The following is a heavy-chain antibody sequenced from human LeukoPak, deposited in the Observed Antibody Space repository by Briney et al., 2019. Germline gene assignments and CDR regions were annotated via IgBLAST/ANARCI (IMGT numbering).Heavy chain of an antibody. D-gene: IGHD6-19*01. CDR3: ARQGYISGQGFRNNWFDP. J-gene: IGHJ5*02. CDR2: IFYSGST. Sequence: SETLSLTCTVSGGSISSSSFYWGWIRQPPGKGVEWIVTIFYSGSTYYNPSLRSRVTMSVDTSKNQFSLRLSSVPAADTAVYYCARQGYISGQGFRNNWFDPWGQGSLVTVSS. CDR1: GGSISSSSFY. V-gene: IGHV4-39*01.